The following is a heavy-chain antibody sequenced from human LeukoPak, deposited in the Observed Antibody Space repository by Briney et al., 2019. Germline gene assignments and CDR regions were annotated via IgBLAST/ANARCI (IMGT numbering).Heavy chain of an antibody. J-gene: IGHJ4*02. CDR3: ARIGYSSSSIDY. Sequence: GGSLRLSCAASGFTFSRYWMSWVRQAPGKGLEWVSNIKEDGSIKYYVDSVKGRLTISRDNAKSSVYLQVNSLRAEDTALYYCARIGYSSSSIDYWGQGTLVTVSS. CDR1: GFTFSRYW. V-gene: IGHV3-7*01. CDR2: IKEDGSIK. D-gene: IGHD6-13*01.